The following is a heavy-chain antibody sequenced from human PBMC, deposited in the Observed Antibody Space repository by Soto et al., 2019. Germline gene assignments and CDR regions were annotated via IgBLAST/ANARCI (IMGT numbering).Heavy chain of an antibody. J-gene: IGHJ5*02. D-gene: IGHD2-8*02. Sequence: SETLSLTCTVTGGSIRRRGYYWSWIRQRPGEGLEWIGFVYYRGTTDYNPSLRSRMTISADTSRNQFYLTVTSVTVADTAIYYCAASGGPEGDWFDPWGRGILVTVSS. V-gene: IGHV4-31*03. CDR2: VYYRGTT. CDR3: AASGGPEGDWFDP. CDR1: GGSIRRRGYY.